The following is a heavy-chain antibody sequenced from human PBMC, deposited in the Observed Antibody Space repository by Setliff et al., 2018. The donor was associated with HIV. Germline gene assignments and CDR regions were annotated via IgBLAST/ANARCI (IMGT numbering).Heavy chain of an antibody. CDR2: IIPIFGTP. V-gene: IGHV1-69*08. J-gene: IGHJ3*02. Sequence: ASVKVSCKTSGGTFSTYTIAWVRQAPGQGLEWMGRIIPIFGTPNYAQKFQGRVTITADKSTSTVYLDLRSLTSEDTAMYYCARSVWAVVVPTDPAVDAFAIWGQGTMVTV. CDR1: GGTFSTYT. CDR3: ARSVWAVVVPTDPAVDAFAI. D-gene: IGHD2-21*01.